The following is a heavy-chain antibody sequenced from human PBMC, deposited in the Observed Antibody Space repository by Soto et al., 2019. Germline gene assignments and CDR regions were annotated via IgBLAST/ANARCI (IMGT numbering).Heavy chain of an antibody. CDR1: GFTFSDYY. CDR3: ARDFGYCSGGSCYSFFDY. Sequence: GGSLRLSCAASGFTFSDYYMSWIRQAPGKGLEWVSYISSSGSTIYYADSVKGRFTISRDNAKNSLYLQMNSLRAEDTAVYYCARDFGYCSGGSCYSFFDYWGQGTLVTVSS. CDR2: ISSSGSTI. V-gene: IGHV3-11*01. J-gene: IGHJ4*02. D-gene: IGHD2-15*01.